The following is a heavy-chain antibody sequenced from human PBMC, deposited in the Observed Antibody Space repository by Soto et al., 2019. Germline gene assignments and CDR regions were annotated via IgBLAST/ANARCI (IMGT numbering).Heavy chain of an antibody. J-gene: IGHJ4*02. D-gene: IGHD1-7*01. CDR3: AKDRRAGGNYGLYSDF. V-gene: IGHV3-23*01. CDR2: SSATGAST. CDR1: GFTFSSYG. Sequence: EVQLLESGGGLVQPGGSLRLSCAASGFTFSSYGMTWVRQAPGTGLEWVSFSSATGASTYYADSVKGRFTISRGNSKNTLYLQMTSLRADDTAVYYCAKDRRAGGNYGLYSDFWGQGALVIVSS.